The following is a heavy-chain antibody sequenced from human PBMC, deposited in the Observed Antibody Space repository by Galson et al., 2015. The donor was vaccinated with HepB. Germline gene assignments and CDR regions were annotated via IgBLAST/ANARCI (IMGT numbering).Heavy chain of an antibody. D-gene: IGHD3-3*01. Sequence: SETLSLTCAVYGGSLSNHYRSWIRQSPGKGLEWNGEINHSGSPNYNPSLKNRVSISVDTSKNRFSLKLSSVTAADTAVYYCARAVYYDFWNGFGPWGQGTLVTVSS. J-gene: IGHJ5*02. V-gene: IGHV4-34*01. CDR2: INHSGSP. CDR1: GGSLSNHY. CDR3: ARAVYYDFWNGFGP.